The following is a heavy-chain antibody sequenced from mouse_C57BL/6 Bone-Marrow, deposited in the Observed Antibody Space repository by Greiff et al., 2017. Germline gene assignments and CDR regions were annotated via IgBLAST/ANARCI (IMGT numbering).Heavy chain of an antibody. J-gene: IGHJ4*01. CDR3: AKISFYAMDY. V-gene: IGHV1-81*01. CDR2: IYPRSGNT. Sequence: VQLQQSGAELARPGASVKLSYKASGYTFTSYGISWVKQRTGQGLEWIGEIYPRSGNTYYNEKFKGKATLTADKSSSTAYMELRSLTSEDSAVYFCAKISFYAMDYWGQGTSVTVSS. CDR1: GYTFTSYG.